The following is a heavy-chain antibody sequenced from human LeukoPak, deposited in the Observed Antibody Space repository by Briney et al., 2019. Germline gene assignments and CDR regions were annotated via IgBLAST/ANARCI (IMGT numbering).Heavy chain of an antibody. V-gene: IGHV3-30*03. Sequence: GGSLRLSCAASGFTFSSYEMNWVRQAPGKGLEWVAVISYDGSKKYYPDSVKGRFTISRDNNKNMVYLQMNSLRAEDTAVYYCAADYYDSSGYSTFDYWGQGTLVTVSS. CDR1: GFTFSSYE. D-gene: IGHD3-22*01. J-gene: IGHJ4*02. CDR2: ISYDGSKK. CDR3: AADYYDSSGYSTFDY.